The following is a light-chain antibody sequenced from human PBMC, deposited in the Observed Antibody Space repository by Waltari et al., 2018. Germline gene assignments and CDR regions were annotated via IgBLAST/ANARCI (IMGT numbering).Light chain of an antibody. Sequence: DILLTQSPSFLSASVGDRVTITCRASHGIRSSLTWYQLKPGKAPMLLIYAASTLQAGVPSRFSASGSGTDFTLTISSLQPEDFAIYYCQQFDIYPITVGGGTKVEIK. CDR2: AAS. CDR3: QQFDIYPIT. V-gene: IGKV1-9*01. J-gene: IGKJ4*01. CDR1: HGIRSS.